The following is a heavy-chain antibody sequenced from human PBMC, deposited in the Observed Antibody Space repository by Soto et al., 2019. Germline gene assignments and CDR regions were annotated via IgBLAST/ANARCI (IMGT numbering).Heavy chain of an antibody. CDR2: ISGSGGST. V-gene: IGHV3-23*01. Sequence: EVQLLESGGGLVQPGGSLRLSCAASGFTFSSYAMSWVRQAPGKGLEWVSAISGSGGSTYYADSVKGRFTISRDNSKNTLYLQMNSLRAEDTAVYYCAKSHRGYYYDSSGHYYEPFDIWGQGTMVTVSS. J-gene: IGHJ3*02. D-gene: IGHD3-22*01. CDR3: AKSHRGYYYDSSGHYYEPFDI. CDR1: GFTFSSYA.